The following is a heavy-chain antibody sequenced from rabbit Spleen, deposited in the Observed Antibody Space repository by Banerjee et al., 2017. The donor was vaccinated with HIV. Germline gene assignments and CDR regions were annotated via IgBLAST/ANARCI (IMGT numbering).Heavy chain of an antibody. CDR3: ARSPYGGDNGYHPYGLDL. CDR2: IYTGSSGNT. D-gene: IGHD6-1*01. CDR1: GFDFNRNE. Sequence: QEQLVESGGDLVKPGASLTLTCTASGFDFNRNEMCWVRQAPGKGLEWIGYIYTGSSGNTYYASWAKGRFTISKASSTTVTLQMTSLTAADTATYFCARSPYGGDNGYHPYGLDLWGQGTLVTVS. V-gene: IGHV1S45*01. J-gene: IGHJ6*01.